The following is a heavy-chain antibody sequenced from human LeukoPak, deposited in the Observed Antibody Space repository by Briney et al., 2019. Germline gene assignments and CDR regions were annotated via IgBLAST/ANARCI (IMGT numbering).Heavy chain of an antibody. D-gene: IGHD3-10*01. J-gene: IGHJ6*02. CDR1: GFTFSNFW. CDR3: AKDRARYGSGTYYNGYYYGMDV. Sequence: GGSLRLSCTASGFTFSNFWMGWVRQAPGKGPEWVANIKQDETEKFYLGSVKGRFTISRDNAKNTMYVQMNSLRAEDTAVYYCAKDRARYGSGTYYNGYYYGMDVWGQGTTVTVSS. V-gene: IGHV3-7*03. CDR2: IKQDETEK.